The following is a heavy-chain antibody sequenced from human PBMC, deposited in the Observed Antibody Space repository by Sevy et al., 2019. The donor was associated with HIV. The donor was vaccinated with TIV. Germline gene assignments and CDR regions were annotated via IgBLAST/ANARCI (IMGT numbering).Heavy chain of an antibody. CDR1: GFTFSSYW. CDR2: IKQDGSEK. Sequence: GGSLRLSCAASGFTFSSYWMSWVRQAPGKGLEWVANIKQDGSEKYYVDSVKGRFTISRDNAKNSPYLQMNSLRAEDTNVYYCARESTVTTFWRGYYYYGMDFWGQGTTVTVSS. CDR3: ARESTVTTFWRGYYYYGMDF. V-gene: IGHV3-7*01. J-gene: IGHJ6*02. D-gene: IGHD4-4*01.